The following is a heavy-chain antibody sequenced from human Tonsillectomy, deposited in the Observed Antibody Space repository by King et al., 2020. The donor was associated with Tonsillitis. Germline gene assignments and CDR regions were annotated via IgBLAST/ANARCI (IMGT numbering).Heavy chain of an antibody. Sequence: QLVQSGAEVKKPGASVKVSCKASGYTFTSYGISWVRQAPGQGLEWMGWISAYNGNTNYAQKLQGRVTMTTDNSTSTAYMELRSLRSDDTAVYYCARDANYDFWSGYYYYYYGMDVWGQGTTVTVSS. CDR3: ARDANYDFWSGYYYYYYGMDV. D-gene: IGHD3-3*01. CDR2: ISAYNGNT. V-gene: IGHV1-18*01. CDR1: GYTFTSYG. J-gene: IGHJ6*02.